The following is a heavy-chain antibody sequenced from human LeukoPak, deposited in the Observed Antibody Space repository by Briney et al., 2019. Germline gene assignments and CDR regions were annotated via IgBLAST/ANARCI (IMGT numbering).Heavy chain of an antibody. V-gene: IGHV3-48*01. CDR1: GFTFSIYS. J-gene: IGHJ6*03. CDR3: ARAKSNYYYYMDV. Sequence: PGGSLRPSCAASGFTFSIYSMNWVRQAPGKGLEWVSYISASGNTIDYADSVKGRFTISRDTAKNSLYLQMNSLRAEDTAVYYCARAKSNYYYYMDVWGKGTTVTVSS. CDR2: ISASGNTI.